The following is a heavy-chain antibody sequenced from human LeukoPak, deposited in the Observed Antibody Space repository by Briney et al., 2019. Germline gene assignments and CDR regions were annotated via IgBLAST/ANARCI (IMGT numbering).Heavy chain of an antibody. CDR3: AKGHYYGSGSLDY. CDR1: GFTFSDYY. V-gene: IGHV3-23*01. D-gene: IGHD3-10*01. Sequence: PGGSLRLSCAASGFTFSDYYMTWLRQAPGKGLEWVSAIGGRDGSTYYADSVKGRFTISRDNSKNTLYVQMNSLRAEDTAVYYCAKGHYYGSGSLDYWGQGTLVTVSS. CDR2: IGGRDGST. J-gene: IGHJ4*02.